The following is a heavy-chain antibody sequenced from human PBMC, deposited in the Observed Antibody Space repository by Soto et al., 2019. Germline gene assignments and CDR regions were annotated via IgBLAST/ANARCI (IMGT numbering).Heavy chain of an antibody. CDR3: VRKWFDF. CDR2: IYAGGST. J-gene: IGHJ5*01. Sequence: GGSLRLSCAASGFSVSDPFMNWARQAPGKGLEWVSVIYAGGSTSYADSVKGRFAISRDSSKNTLYLHMSSLRAEDTAVYYCVRKWFDFWGQGTLVTVSS. V-gene: IGHV3-53*01. CDR1: GFSVSDPF.